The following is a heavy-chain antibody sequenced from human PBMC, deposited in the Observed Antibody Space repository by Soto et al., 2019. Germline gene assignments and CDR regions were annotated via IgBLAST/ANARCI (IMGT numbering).Heavy chain of an antibody. D-gene: IGHD2-15*01. Sequence: PSETLSLTCAVYGGSFSGYYWSWIRQPPGKGLEWIGEINHSGSTNYNPSLKSRVTISVDTSKNQFSLKLSSVTAADTAVYYCARVMLAATHWFDPWGQGTLVTVSS. J-gene: IGHJ5*02. CDR2: INHSGST. CDR1: GGSFSGYY. CDR3: ARVMLAATHWFDP. V-gene: IGHV4-34*01.